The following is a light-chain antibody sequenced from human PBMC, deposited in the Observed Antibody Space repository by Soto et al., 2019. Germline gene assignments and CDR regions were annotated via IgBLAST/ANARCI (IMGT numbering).Light chain of an antibody. CDR1: QSVLYSSHNKNH. CDR2: WAS. V-gene: IGKV4-1*01. J-gene: IGKJ4*01. CDR3: QQYYSTLT. Sequence: DIVMTKSPDSMAVSLGERATINCKSSQSVLYSSHNKNHLAWYQQKPGQPPKLLIYWASTRESGVPDRFSGSGSGTDFTLTISSLQAEDVAVYYCQQYYSTLTFGGGTKVDIK.